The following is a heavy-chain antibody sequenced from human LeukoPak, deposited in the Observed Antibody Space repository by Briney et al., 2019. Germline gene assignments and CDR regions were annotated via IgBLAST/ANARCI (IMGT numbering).Heavy chain of an antibody. V-gene: IGHV3-23*01. CDR2: FSNVGAI. Sequence: GGSLRLSCAASGFTSRSYAMTWVRQAPGKGPEWVSEFSNVGAINYADSVKGRFTMSRDKSKNTTYLQMNSLRAEDTAVYYCARGVGSSSGGQGTLVSASS. CDR1: GFTSRSYA. CDR3: ARGVGSSS. D-gene: IGHD6-6*01. J-gene: IGHJ4*02.